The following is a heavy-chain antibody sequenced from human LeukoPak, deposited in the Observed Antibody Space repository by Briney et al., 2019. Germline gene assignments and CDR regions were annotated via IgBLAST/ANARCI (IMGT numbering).Heavy chain of an antibody. V-gene: IGHV3-30*03. CDR2: ISYDGSNK. CDR1: GFSFSNYG. CDR3: ARGGGDPSKYYYYYMDV. J-gene: IGHJ6*03. D-gene: IGHD2-21*02. Sequence: GGSLRLSCVASGFSFSNYGMQWVRQAPGKGLEWVAVISYDGSNKYYVDSVKGRFTISRDNSKNTLYLQMNSLRAEDTAVYYCARGGGDPSKYYYYYMDVWGKGTTVTVSS.